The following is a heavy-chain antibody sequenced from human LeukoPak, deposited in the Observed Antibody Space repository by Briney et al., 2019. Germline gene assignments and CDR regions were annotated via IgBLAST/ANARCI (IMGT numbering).Heavy chain of an antibody. CDR2: ISSGGETT. J-gene: IGHJ4*02. V-gene: IGHV3-48*04. CDR1: GFTFSAYS. D-gene: IGHD5-18*01. CDR3: ARDQVDTAMVNFDY. Sequence: GGSLRLSCAGSGFTFSAYSIHWVRQAPGKGLEWVSYISSGGETTYYADSVRGRFTISRDNAKNSLYLQMNSLRAEDTAVYYCARDQVDTAMVNFDYWGQGTLVTVSS.